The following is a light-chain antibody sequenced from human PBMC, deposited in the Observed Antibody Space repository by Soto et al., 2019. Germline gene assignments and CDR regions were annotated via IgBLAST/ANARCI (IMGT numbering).Light chain of an antibody. CDR2: AVS. V-gene: IGLV2-14*01. CDR3: CPYTSYSPYV. CDR1: SSDFGGYNF. Sequence: QSALTQPASVSGSPGQSITISCTGTSSDFGGYNFVSWYQHRPGKAPKLMIYAVSNRPSGVSNRFSGSKSGNTASLTISGLQAEDEADYYCCPYTSYSPYVFGTGTKVTVL. J-gene: IGLJ1*01.